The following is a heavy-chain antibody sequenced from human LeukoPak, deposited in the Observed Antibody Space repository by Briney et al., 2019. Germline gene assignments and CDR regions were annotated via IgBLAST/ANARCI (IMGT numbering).Heavy chain of an antibody. Sequence: PSETLSLTCAVYGGSFSGYYWSWIRQPAGKGLEWIGRIYTSGSTNYNPSLKSRVTMSVDTSKNQFSLKLSSVTAADTAVYYCARDRPYYYGMDVWGQGTTVTVSS. CDR1: GGSFSGYY. CDR3: ARDRPYYYGMDV. CDR2: IYTSGST. J-gene: IGHJ6*02. V-gene: IGHV4-4*07.